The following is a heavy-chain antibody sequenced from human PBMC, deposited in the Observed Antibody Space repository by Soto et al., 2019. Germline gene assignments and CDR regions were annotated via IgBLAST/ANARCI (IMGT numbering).Heavy chain of an antibody. CDR2: ISAYNGNT. J-gene: IGHJ6*02. CDR1: GYTFTSYG. V-gene: IGHV1-18*01. Sequence: QVQLVQSGAEVKKPGASVKVSCKASGYTFTSYGISWVRQAPGQGLEWMGWISAYNGNTNYAQKLQGRVTMTTDTPTSTAYMELRSLRTDDTAVYYCARDEGLFDYYYYGMDVWGQGTTVTVSS. CDR3: ARDEGLFDYYYYGMDV. D-gene: IGHD3-10*02.